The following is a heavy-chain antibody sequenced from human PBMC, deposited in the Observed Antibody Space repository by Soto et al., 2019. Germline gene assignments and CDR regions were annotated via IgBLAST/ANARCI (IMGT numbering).Heavy chain of an antibody. Sequence: GGSRTLSGLASGFSFNIYSMNWVGRAPGRGLEWVASISVSGDNIYYGDSMQGRFTISRDNSKNTLYLQMNSLKTEDTAVYYCAKVLDGSTWYGRPAYDFWGQGALVTVSS. V-gene: IGHV3-30*02. CDR3: AKVLDGSTWYGRPAYDF. CDR2: ISVSGDNI. CDR1: GFSFNIYS. D-gene: IGHD6-13*01. J-gene: IGHJ4*02.